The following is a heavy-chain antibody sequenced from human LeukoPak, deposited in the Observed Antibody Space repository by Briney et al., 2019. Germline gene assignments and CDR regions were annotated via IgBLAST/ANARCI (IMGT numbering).Heavy chain of an antibody. CDR3: ARQVKEYSSGWFQDY. J-gene: IGHJ4*02. D-gene: IGHD6-19*01. Sequence: GESLKISCKGSGYSFTSYWIGWVRQMPGKGLEWMGIIYPGDSDTRYSPSFQGQVTISADKSISTAYLQWSSLKASDTAMYYCARQVKEYSSGWFQDYWGQGTLVTVSS. V-gene: IGHV5-51*01. CDR1: GYSFTSYW. CDR2: IYPGDSDT.